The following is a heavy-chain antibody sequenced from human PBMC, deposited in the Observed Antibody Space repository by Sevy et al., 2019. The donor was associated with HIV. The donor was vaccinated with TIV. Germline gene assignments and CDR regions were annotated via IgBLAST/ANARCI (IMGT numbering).Heavy chain of an antibody. CDR3: PTGGSLFHP. CDR2: FKSKTDGGTT. CDR1: GFTFSNVW. V-gene: IGHV3-15*01. D-gene: IGHD3-16*01. J-gene: IGHJ5*02. Sequence: GGSLRLSCAASGFTFSNVWMSWVRQAPGKGLQWVAHFKSKTDGGTTDYAAPVRGRFTISRDDSKNTLSLQMNSLKTGDTAFYYCPTGGSLFHPWGQGTRVTVSS.